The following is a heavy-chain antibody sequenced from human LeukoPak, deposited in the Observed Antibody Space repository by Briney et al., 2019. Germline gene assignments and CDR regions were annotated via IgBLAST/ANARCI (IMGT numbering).Heavy chain of an antibody. D-gene: IGHD2-15*01. CDR3: ARLEPNLYCSGGSCYEDY. Sequence: SETLSLPCAVYGGSFSGYYWSWICQPPGKGLEWIGEINHSGSTNYNPSLKSRVTISVDTSKNQFSLKLSSVTAADTAVYYCARLEPNLYCSGGSCYEDYWGQGTLVTVSS. CDR1: GGSFSGYY. V-gene: IGHV4-34*01. J-gene: IGHJ4*02. CDR2: INHSGST.